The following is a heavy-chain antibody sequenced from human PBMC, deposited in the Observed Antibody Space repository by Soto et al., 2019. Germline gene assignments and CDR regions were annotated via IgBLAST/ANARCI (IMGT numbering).Heavy chain of an antibody. Sequence: EVQLVESGGGLVLPGGSLRLSCAASGFTFSRYWMHWVRQAPGKGLVWVSRISSYGSDTHYADSVKGRFTISRDNAKNTLYLQMTSLRADDTAVFYCASNYAYAEGYSWYGIDVWGQGTTVTVSS. D-gene: IGHD3-16*01. CDR2: ISSYGSDT. J-gene: IGHJ6*02. CDR3: ASNYAYAEGYSWYGIDV. CDR1: GFTFSRYW. V-gene: IGHV3-74*01.